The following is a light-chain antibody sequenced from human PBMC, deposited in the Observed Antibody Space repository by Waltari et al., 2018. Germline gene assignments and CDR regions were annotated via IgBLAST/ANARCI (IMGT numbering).Light chain of an antibody. CDR1: QSFSSY. V-gene: IGKV1-39*01. CDR3: QQSYSTPRT. J-gene: IGKJ1*01. Sequence: DIQMNHSPSSLSASVGDRFDFTCRASQSFSSYLYWYQPKPCKAPKLLIYAASSLHSGVPSRFSCSGSWTDFTLTISRLQPEDFATYYCQQSYSTPRTFGQGTKVEIK. CDR2: AAS.